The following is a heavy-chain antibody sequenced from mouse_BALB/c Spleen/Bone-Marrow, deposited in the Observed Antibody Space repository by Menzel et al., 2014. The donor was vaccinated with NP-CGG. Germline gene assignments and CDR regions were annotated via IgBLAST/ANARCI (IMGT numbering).Heavy chain of an antibody. Sequence: EVKLVESGGGLVQPGGSLKISCAASGFTFSSYGMSWVRQTPDKRLDVVATINSNGGSTYYPDSVKGRFTISRDNAKNTLYLQMSSLKSEDTAMYYCARDNYYDYDGFAYWGQGTLVTVSA. V-gene: IGHV5-6-3*01. J-gene: IGHJ3*01. D-gene: IGHD2-4*01. CDR1: GFTFSSYG. CDR2: INSNGGST. CDR3: ARDNYYDYDGFAY.